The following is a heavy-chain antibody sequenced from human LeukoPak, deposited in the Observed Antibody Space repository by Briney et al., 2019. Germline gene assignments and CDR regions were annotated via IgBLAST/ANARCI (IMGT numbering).Heavy chain of an antibody. V-gene: IGHV1-3*01. D-gene: IGHD3-3*01. CDR3: AREVTYYDFWSGYYTEYYFDY. J-gene: IGHJ4*02. Sequence: ASVKVSCKASGYTFTSYAMHWVRQAPGQRLEWMGWINAGNGKTKYSQKFQGRVTITRDTSASTAYMELSSLRSEDTAVYYCAREVTYYDFWSGYYTEYYFDYWGQGTLVTVSS. CDR1: GYTFTSYA. CDR2: INAGNGKT.